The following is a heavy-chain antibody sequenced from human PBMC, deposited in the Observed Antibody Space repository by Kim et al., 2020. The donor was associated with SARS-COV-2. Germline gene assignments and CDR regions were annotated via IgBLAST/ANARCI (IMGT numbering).Heavy chain of an antibody. CDR3: AMIAAAGTGGVDY. D-gene: IGHD6-13*01. Sequence: YAASGKGRFTNSRDNPKNTLYLQMNSLRAEDTAVYYWAMIAAAGTGGVDYWGQGTLVTVSS. J-gene: IGHJ4*02. V-gene: IGHV3-23*01.